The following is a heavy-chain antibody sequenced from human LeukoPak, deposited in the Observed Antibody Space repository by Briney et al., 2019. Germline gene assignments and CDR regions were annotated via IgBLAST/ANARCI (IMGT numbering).Heavy chain of an antibody. V-gene: IGHV3-23*01. J-gene: IGHJ4*02. D-gene: IGHD6-19*01. CDR3: AKDSATGYSSGWYAPLVDY. CDR2: ISGSGGST. CDR1: GFTFSSYA. Sequence: PGGSLRLSCAASGFTFSSYAMSWVRQAPGKGLEWVSAISGSGGSTYYADSVKGRFTISRDNSKNTLYLQMNSLRAEDTAVYYCAKDSATGYSSGWYAPLVDYWGQGTLVTVSS.